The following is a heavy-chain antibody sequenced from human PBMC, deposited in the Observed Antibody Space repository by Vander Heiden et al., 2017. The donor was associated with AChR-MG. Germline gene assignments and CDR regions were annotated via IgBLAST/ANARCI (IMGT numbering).Heavy chain of an antibody. CDR2: IRSKAYGGTT. D-gene: IGHD3-22*01. J-gene: IGHJ4*02. CDR1: GFTFGDYA. V-gene: IGHV3-49*05. CDR3: TLPSSITMIVVVTPDY. Sequence: EVQLVESGGGLVKPGRSLRLSCTASGFTFGDYAMSWFRQAPGKGLEWVGFIRSKAYGGTTEYAASVKGRFTISRDDSKSIAYLQMNSLKTEDTAVYYCTLPSSITMIVVVTPDYWGQGTLVTVSS.